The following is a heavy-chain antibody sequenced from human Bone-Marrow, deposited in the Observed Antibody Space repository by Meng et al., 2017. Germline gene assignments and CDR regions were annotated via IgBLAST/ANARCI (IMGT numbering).Heavy chain of an antibody. CDR2: ISGSGGST. V-gene: IGHV3-23*01. CDR3: AKVHFLHMIVVYYFDY. J-gene: IGHJ4*02. CDR1: GFTFSSYA. Sequence: GESLKISCAASGFTFSSYAMSWVRQAPGKGLEWVSAISGSGGSTYYADSVKGRFTISRDNSKNTLYLQMNSLRAEDTAVYYCAKVHFLHMIVVYYFDYWGQGTLVTVSS. D-gene: IGHD3-22*01.